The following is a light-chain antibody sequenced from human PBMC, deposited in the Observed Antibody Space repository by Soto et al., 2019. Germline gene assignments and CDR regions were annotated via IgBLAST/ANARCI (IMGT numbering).Light chain of an antibody. CDR1: QSISSY. Sequence: DIQMTQSPSSLSASVGERVTITCRASQSISSYLNWFQQKPGKAPKLLIYVASSLQGGVPSRFSGSGSGTDFTLTIGSLQPDDFATYYCQQRYSTPITFGQGTRLEIK. J-gene: IGKJ5*01. CDR2: VAS. V-gene: IGKV1-39*01. CDR3: QQRYSTPIT.